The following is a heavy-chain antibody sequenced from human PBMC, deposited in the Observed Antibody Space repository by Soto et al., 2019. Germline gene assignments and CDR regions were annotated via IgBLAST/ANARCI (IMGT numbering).Heavy chain of an antibody. CDR2: ITTDKGKT. CDR3: ATRSPAFDY. Sequence: ASVKVSCKTSGYTFTSFGISWVRQAPGQGLEWMGWITTDKGKTNYAQKFQGRVTMTTDTSTSTAYMELRSLRSDDTAVYYCATRSPAFDYWGQGTLITVSS. CDR1: GYTFTSFG. V-gene: IGHV1-18*01. J-gene: IGHJ4*02.